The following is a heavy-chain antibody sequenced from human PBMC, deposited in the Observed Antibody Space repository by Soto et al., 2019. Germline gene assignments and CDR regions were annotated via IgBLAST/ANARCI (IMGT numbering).Heavy chain of an antibody. CDR3: ASQKTVIRGPLSSNLFDP. CDR1: GYRFTHYW. CDR2: IYVGDSDT. D-gene: IGHD1-1*01. J-gene: IGHJ5*02. V-gene: IGHV5-51*01. Sequence: PGEDLNLSCKGSGYRFTHYWIGWVRPLPGKGLEWMGIIYVGDSDTRYSPSFQGRVTISADKSISTAFLQWSSLRASDTAMYYCASQKTVIRGPLSSNLFDPWGQGTLVTVSS.